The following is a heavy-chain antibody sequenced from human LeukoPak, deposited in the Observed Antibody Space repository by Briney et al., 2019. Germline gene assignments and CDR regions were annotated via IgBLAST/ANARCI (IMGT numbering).Heavy chain of an antibody. Sequence: SETLSLTYAVYGGSFSGYYWSWIRHPPGKGLEWSGEINHSGSTNYNPSLKSRVTISVDTSKNQFSLKLSSVTAADTAVYYCARGRRAYCSSTSCYLRGNWFDPWGQGTLVTVSS. J-gene: IGHJ5*02. CDR3: ARGRRAYCSSTSCYLRGNWFDP. D-gene: IGHD2-2*01. CDR1: GGSFSGYY. CDR2: INHSGST. V-gene: IGHV4-34*01.